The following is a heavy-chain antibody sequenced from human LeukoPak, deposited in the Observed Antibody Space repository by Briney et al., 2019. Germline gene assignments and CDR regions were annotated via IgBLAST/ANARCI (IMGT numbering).Heavy chain of an antibody. D-gene: IGHD3-3*01. Sequence: ASVKVSCKASGYTFTSYDINWVRQATGQGLEWMGWMNPNSGSTGYAQKFQGRVTMTRNTSISTAYMELSSLRSEDTAVYYCARGSPRRNDFWSGYLAYYYYYMDVWGKGTTVTVPS. CDR1: GYTFTSYD. CDR3: ARGSPRRNDFWSGYLAYYYYYMDV. J-gene: IGHJ6*03. CDR2: MNPNSGST. V-gene: IGHV1-8*01.